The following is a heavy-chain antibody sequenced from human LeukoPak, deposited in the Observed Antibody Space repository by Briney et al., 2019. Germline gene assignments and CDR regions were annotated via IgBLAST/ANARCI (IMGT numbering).Heavy chain of an antibody. CDR3: ARGAYCYGSGIFDP. Sequence: GGSLRLSCAASGFTFSSSWMHWVRQAPGKGLEWVAVISYDGSNKYYADSVKGRFTISRDNSKNTLYLQMNSLRAEDTAVYYCARGAYCYGSGIFDPWGQGTLVTVSS. CDR2: ISYDGSNK. J-gene: IGHJ5*02. V-gene: IGHV3-30*03. D-gene: IGHD3-10*01. CDR1: GFTFSSSW.